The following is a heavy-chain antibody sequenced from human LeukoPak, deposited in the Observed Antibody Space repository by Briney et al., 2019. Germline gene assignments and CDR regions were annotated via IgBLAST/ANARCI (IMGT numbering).Heavy chain of an antibody. V-gene: IGHV1-18*01. CDR2: ISAYNGNT. D-gene: IGHD3-10*01. Sequence: ASVKVSCKASGYTFTSYGISWVRQAPGQGLEWMGWISAYNGNTNYAQKLQGRVTMTTDTSTSTAYMELRSLRSDDTAAYYCASGWFGEFTFDYWGQGTLVTVSS. CDR3: ASGWFGEFTFDY. J-gene: IGHJ4*02. CDR1: GYTFTSYG.